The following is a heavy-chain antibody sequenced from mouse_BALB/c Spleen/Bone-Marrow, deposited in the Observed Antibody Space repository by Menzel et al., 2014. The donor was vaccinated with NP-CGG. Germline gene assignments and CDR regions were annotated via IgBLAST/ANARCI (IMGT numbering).Heavy chain of an antibody. Sequence: VKLMESGPGLVQPSQSLSITCTVSGFSLTSYGVHWVRQSPGKGLEWLGVIWSGGSTDYNAAFISRLSISKDNSKSQVFFKMSSLQANDTAIYYCARNQGNYVSWFAYWGQGTLVTVSA. J-gene: IGHJ3*01. CDR2: IWSGGST. D-gene: IGHD2-1*01. V-gene: IGHV2-2*02. CDR3: ARNQGNYVSWFAY. CDR1: GFSLTSYG.